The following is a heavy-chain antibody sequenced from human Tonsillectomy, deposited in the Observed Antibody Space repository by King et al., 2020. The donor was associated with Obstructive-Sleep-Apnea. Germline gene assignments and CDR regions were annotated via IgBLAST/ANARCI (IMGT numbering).Heavy chain of an antibody. V-gene: IGHV3-30*02. D-gene: IGHD6-19*01. Sequence: VQLVESGGGVVQPGGSLRLSCAASGFTCSSYGMHWVRQAPGKGLEWVAFIRYDGSKNYYADSVKGRFTISRANSKNTLYVQMNSLRAEDTAVYYCAKAGYSSGWYDYWGQGTLVTVSS. CDR1: GFTCSSYG. J-gene: IGHJ4*02. CDR2: IRYDGSKN. CDR3: AKAGYSSGWYDY.